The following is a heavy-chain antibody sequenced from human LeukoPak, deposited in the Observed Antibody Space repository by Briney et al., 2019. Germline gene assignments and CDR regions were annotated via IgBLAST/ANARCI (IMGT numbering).Heavy chain of an antibody. V-gene: IGHV4-61*05. D-gene: IGHD6-19*01. J-gene: IGHJ4*02. CDR2: IYYSGST. CDR3: ARTSSGWYYFDY. CDR1: GGSISSSSYY. Sequence: PSETLSLTCTVSGGSISSSSYYWGWIRQPPGKGLEWIGYIYYSGSTNYNPSLKSRVTISVDTSKNQFSLKLSSVTAADTAVYYCARTSSGWYYFDYWGQGTLVTVSS.